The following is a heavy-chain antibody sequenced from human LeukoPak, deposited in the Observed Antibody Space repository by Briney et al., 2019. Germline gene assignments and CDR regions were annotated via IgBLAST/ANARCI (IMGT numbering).Heavy chain of an antibody. D-gene: IGHD6-13*01. V-gene: IGHV3-49*04. CDR3: TSSYSSSWENWFDP. Sequence: GGSLRLSCPASGFTFGDYAMSWVRQAPGKGLEWVGLIRSKAYGGTTEYAASVKGRFTISRDDSKSIAYLQMNSLKTEDTAVYYCTSSYSSSWENWFDPWGQGTLVTVSS. CDR2: IRSKAYGGTT. CDR1: GFTFGDYA. J-gene: IGHJ5*02.